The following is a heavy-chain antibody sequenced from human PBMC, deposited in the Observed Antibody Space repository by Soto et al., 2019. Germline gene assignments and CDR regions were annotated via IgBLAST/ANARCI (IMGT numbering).Heavy chain of an antibody. Sequence: AETLSLTCSVSGGSISSGYWTWIRQPPGKGLEWIGYIYYSGSTNYNPSLKSRVTISVDTSKNQFSLKLSSVTAADTAVYYCAAYGDNFDYWGQGTLVTVSS. J-gene: IGHJ4*02. D-gene: IGHD4-17*01. CDR1: GGSISSGY. V-gene: IGHV4-59*08. CDR2: IYYSGST. CDR3: AAYGDNFDY.